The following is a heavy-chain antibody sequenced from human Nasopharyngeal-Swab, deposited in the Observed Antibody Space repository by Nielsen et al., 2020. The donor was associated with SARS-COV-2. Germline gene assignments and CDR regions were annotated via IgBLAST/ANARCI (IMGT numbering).Heavy chain of an antibody. V-gene: IGHV3-49*04. D-gene: IGHD6-19*01. Sequence: GGSLRLSCTASGFTFGDYAMSRVRQAPGKGLEWVGFIRSKAYGGTTEYAASVKGRFTISRDDSKSIAYLQMNSLKTEDTAVYYCTRETRIAVAGTLLYYYYYYMDVWGKGTTVTVSS. CDR3: TRETRIAVAGTLLYYYYYYMDV. CDR2: IRSKAYGGTT. CDR1: GFTFGDYA. J-gene: IGHJ6*03.